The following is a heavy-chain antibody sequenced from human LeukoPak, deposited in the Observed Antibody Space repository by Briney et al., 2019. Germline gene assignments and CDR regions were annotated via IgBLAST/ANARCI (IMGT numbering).Heavy chain of an antibody. CDR3: ARVQWELRGVGSYFEY. J-gene: IGHJ4*02. Sequence: GGSLRLSCVVSGFTFSSYWMSWVSQAPGKGLEWVANIKQDGSEKYYVDSVEGRFTMSRDNAKNSLYLQMNSLRAEDTAVYYCARVQWELRGVGSYFEYWGQGALVTVSS. V-gene: IGHV3-7*01. CDR1: GFTFSSYW. CDR2: IKQDGSEK. D-gene: IGHD1-26*01.